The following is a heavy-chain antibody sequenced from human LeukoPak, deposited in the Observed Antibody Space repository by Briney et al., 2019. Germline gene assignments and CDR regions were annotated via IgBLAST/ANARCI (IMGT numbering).Heavy chain of an antibody. V-gene: IGHV3-30*18. CDR2: ISYDGSNK. CDR1: GFTFSSYG. CDR3: AKPIVVAQLYYYYGMDV. Sequence: GGSSRLSCAASGFTFSSYGMHWVRQAPGKGLEWVAVISYDGSNKYYADSVKGRFTISRDNSKNTLYLQMNSLRAEDTAVYYCAKPIVVAQLYYYYGMDVWGQGTTVTVSS. D-gene: IGHD3-22*01. J-gene: IGHJ6*02.